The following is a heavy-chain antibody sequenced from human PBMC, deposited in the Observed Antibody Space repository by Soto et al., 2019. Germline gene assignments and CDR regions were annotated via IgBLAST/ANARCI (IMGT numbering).Heavy chain of an antibody. D-gene: IGHD3-3*01. Sequence: GGSLRLSCAASGFTFSSYAMSWVRQAPGKGLEWVSAISGSGGSTYYADSVKGRFTISRDNSKNTLYLQMNSLRAEDTAVYYCAKDHRDYSIFGVVIGYNWFDPWGQGTLVTVSS. V-gene: IGHV3-23*01. CDR3: AKDHRDYSIFGVVIGYNWFDP. CDR1: GFTFSSYA. CDR2: ISGSGGST. J-gene: IGHJ5*02.